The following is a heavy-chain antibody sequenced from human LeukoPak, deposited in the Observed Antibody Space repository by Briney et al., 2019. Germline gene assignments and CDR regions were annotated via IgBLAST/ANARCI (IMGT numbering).Heavy chain of an antibody. V-gene: IGHV4-59*01. CDR2: IYYSGST. CDR1: GGSISSYY. D-gene: IGHD3-10*01. Sequence: SETLSLTCTVSGGSISSYYWSWIRQPPGKGLEWIGYIYYSGSTNYNPSLKSRVTISVDTSKNQFSLKLSSVTAADTAVYYCARDNDLPPGFGELRAGWFDPWGQGTLVTVSS. J-gene: IGHJ5*02. CDR3: ARDNDLPPGFGELRAGWFDP.